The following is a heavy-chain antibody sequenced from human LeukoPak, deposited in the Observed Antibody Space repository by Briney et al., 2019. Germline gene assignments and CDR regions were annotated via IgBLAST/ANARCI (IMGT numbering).Heavy chain of an antibody. D-gene: IGHD3-3*01. Sequence: SETLSLTCAVYGGSFSGYYWSWIRQPPGKGLEWIGEINHSGSTNYNPSLKSRVIISVDTSKNQFALKLSSVTAADTAVYYCARGRPRSYDFWSGYSYYFDYWGQGTLVTVSS. CDR1: GGSFSGYY. V-gene: IGHV4-34*01. CDR3: ARGRPRSYDFWSGYSYYFDY. CDR2: INHSGST. J-gene: IGHJ4*02.